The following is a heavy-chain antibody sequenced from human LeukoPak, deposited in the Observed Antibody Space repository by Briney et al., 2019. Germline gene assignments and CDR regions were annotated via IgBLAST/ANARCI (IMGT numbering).Heavy chain of an antibody. V-gene: IGHV1-8*02. Sequence: GASVKVSCKASGYTFTSYDINWVRQAPGQRLEWMGWMNPDSGNTGYAQKFQGRVTMTRYISISTAYMELSSLTSEDTAVYYCAGEGGPWDLLNWGGQGTLVTVSS. CDR3: AGEGGPWDLLNW. CDR1: GYTFTSYD. CDR2: MNPDSGNT. J-gene: IGHJ4*02. D-gene: IGHD1-26*01.